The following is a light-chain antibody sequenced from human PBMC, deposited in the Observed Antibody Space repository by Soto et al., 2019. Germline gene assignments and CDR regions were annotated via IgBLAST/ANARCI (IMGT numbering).Light chain of an antibody. CDR2: AVS. Sequence: EIVLTQSPGTLTLSPGESAALSCRASQTISNNYLVWYRQKPGQAPRLLIYAVSSRAAGITDRFSGSGSGTDCALTIARLEPEDSAVYYCQQHSNSPWTFGQGTRVEIK. J-gene: IGKJ1*01. CDR3: QQHSNSPWT. V-gene: IGKV3-20*01. CDR1: QTISNNY.